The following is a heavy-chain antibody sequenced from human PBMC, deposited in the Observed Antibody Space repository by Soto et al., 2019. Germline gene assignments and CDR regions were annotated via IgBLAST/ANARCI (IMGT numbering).Heavy chain of an antibody. CDR2: VIPRDDSV. J-gene: IGHJ4*02. D-gene: IGHD1-26*01. Sequence: QVQLVQSGAEVKKPGSSVKVSCEASGGTFNTYTINWVRQAPGRGLEWMGQVIPRDDSVNYAESFQGRVTITAEESTNIAYMELSSRRSEDTALYFCASWRSYSGSYCFDYWGQGTLVIVSS. CDR1: GGTFNTYT. CDR3: ASWRSYSGSYCFDY. V-gene: IGHV1-69*01.